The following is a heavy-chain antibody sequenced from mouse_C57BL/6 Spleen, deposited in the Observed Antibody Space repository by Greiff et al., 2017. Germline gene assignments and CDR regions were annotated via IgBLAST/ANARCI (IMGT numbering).Heavy chain of an antibody. D-gene: IGHD3-3*01. CDR3: ARGARGGYAMDY. J-gene: IGHJ4*01. CDR2: IWSGGST. Sequence: VKLMESGPGLVQPSQSLSITCAVSGFSLTSYGVHWVRQSPGKGLEWLGVIWSGGSTDYNAAFISRLSISKDNSKSQVFFKMNSLQADDTAIYYCARGARGGYAMDYWGQGTSVTVSS. V-gene: IGHV2-2*01. CDR1: GFSLTSYG.